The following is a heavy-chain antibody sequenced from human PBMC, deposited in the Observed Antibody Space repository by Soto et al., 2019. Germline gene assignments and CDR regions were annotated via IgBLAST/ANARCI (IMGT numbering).Heavy chain of an antibody. CDR3: ARASVVTSRSYYYYGMDV. D-gene: IGHD2-21*02. CDR2: ISGGGGTT. V-gene: IGHV3-23*01. Sequence: GGSLRLSCAASGFTFRSHAMSWVRQAPGKGLEWVLGISGGGGTTYYPESVKGRFTISRDNSKNTLFLQMDSLRAEDTAVYYCARASVVTSRSYYYYGMDVWGQGTTVTVSS. CDR1: GFTFRSHA. J-gene: IGHJ6*02.